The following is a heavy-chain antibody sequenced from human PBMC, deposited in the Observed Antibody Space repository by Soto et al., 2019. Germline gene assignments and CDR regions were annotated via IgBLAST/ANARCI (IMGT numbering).Heavy chain of an antibody. D-gene: IGHD3-22*01. V-gene: IGHV3-21*01. CDR3: ARSSDYNYYFDY. J-gene: IGHJ4*02. Sequence: GGSLRLSCAASGFTLSSHAINWVRQAPGKGLEWVSFLSSSSSYIYYADSVKGRFTISRDNAKNSLYLQMNSLRAEDTAVYYCARSSDYNYYFDYWGQGALVIVSS. CDR1: GFTLSSHA. CDR2: LSSSSSYI.